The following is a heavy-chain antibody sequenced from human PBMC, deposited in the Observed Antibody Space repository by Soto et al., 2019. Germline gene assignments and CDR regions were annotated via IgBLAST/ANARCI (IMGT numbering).Heavy chain of an antibody. V-gene: IGHV1-69*12. CDR1: GGTFSSYA. D-gene: IGHD5-12*01. Sequence: QVQLVQSGAEVKKPGSSVKVSCKASGGTFSSYAISWVRQAPGQGLEWMGGIIPIFGTANYAQKFQGRVTITADEATSTDYMELSSLRSEDTAVYYCARWGSGYDRERDRGIDYWGQGTLVTVSS. CDR3: ARWGSGYDRERDRGIDY. J-gene: IGHJ4*02. CDR2: IIPIFGTA.